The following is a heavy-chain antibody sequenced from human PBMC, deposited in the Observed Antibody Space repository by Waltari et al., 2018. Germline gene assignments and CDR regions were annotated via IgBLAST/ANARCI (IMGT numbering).Heavy chain of an antibody. CDR1: GGSISSSSYY. Sequence: QLQLQESGPGLVKPSETLSLTCTVSGGSISSSSYYWGWIRQPPGKGLEWIGSIYYSGSTYYNPSLKSRVTISVDTSKNQFSLKLSSVTAADTAVYYCARGTTYYYDSSGYWGIDYWGQGTLVTVSS. V-gene: IGHV4-39*07. D-gene: IGHD3-22*01. CDR3: ARGTTYYYDSSGYWGIDY. CDR2: IYYSGST. J-gene: IGHJ4*02.